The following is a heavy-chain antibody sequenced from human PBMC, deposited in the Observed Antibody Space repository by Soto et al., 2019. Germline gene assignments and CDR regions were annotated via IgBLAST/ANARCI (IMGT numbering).Heavy chain of an antibody. D-gene: IGHD5-18*01. V-gene: IGHV3-23*01. J-gene: IGHJ1*01. Sequence: PGWCVRLSGAAARFAFGSFAIACVRQAPGKGREWVSSISGSGGSTYFADSVKGRFTISRGNSKNTLYLHMNSLRAEDTAVYYCAKIEYTSGLSDYRGQGNLVTVSS. CDR2: ISGSGGST. CDR3: AKIEYTSGLSDY. CDR1: RFAFGSFA.